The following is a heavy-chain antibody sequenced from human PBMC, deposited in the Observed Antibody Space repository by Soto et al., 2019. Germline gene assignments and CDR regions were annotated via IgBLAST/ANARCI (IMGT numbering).Heavy chain of an antibody. D-gene: IGHD2-15*01. J-gene: IGHJ3*01. CDR3: GRDGSGGIIDS. V-gene: IGHV1-18*01. CDR1: GYTFTGYG. CDR2: ISVFNGNT. Sequence: QVQLVQSGAEVKKPGASVKVSCKTSGYTFTGYGINWVRQAPGHGLEWMGWISVFNGNTKYGQNIQDRVIMTTDTSTSTAYMELRSLRSDDTAGYFWGRDGSGGIIDSWGQGTMLIVSS.